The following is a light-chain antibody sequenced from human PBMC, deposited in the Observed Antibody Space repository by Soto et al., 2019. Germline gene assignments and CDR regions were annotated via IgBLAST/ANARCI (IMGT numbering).Light chain of an antibody. CDR2: RHN. Sequence: QSVLTQPPSASGTPGQRVTISCSGSSSNIERKYVYWYQQLPGTAPNLLIYRHNQRPSRVPDRLSGSKSGTSASLAISGLRSEDEANYSCAAWDDSLSAWVFGGGTKLTVL. CDR3: AAWDDSLSAWV. V-gene: IGLV1-47*01. CDR1: SSNIERKY. J-gene: IGLJ3*02.